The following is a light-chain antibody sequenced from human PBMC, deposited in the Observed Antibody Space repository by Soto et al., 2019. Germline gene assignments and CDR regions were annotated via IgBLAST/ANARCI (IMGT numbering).Light chain of an antibody. CDR1: NIGSKS. CDR3: SSYAGSNWV. J-gene: IGLJ3*02. Sequence: SYELTQPPSVSVAPGQTARITCGGNNIGSKSVHWYQQKPGQAPVLVVYDDSNRPSGIPERLSGSNSGNTASLTVSGLQADDEADYYCSSYAGSNWVFGGGTKVTVL. CDR2: DDS. V-gene: IGLV3-21*02.